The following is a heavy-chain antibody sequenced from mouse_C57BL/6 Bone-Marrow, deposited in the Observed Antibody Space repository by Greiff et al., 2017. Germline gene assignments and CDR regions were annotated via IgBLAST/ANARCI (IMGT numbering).Heavy chain of an antibody. J-gene: IGHJ2*01. CDR1: GYTFTEYT. CDR2: FYPGSGSI. V-gene: IGHV1-62-2*01. D-gene: IGHD1-1*01. Sequence: VQLQQSGAELVKPGASVKLSCKASGYTFTEYTIHWVQQRSGQGLEWIGWFYPGSGSIKYNEKFKDKATLTADKSSSTVYMELSRLTSEDSAVYFCARYEDTVVATDYFDYWGQGTTLTVSS. CDR3: ARYEDTVVATDYFDY.